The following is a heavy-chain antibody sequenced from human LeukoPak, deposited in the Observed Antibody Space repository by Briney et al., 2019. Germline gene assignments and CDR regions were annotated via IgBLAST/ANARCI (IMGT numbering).Heavy chain of an antibody. D-gene: IGHD2-8*01. J-gene: IGHJ5*02. CDR2: IKQDGSEK. CDR1: GFTFSNSW. Sequence: PGGSLRLSCAASGFTFSNSWMTWVRQAPGKGLEWVANIKQDGSEKYYVDSVKGRFTISRDNAKNLLYLQMNSLRAEDTAVYYCARYASRFDPWGQGTLVTVSS. V-gene: IGHV3-7*01. CDR3: ARYASRFDP.